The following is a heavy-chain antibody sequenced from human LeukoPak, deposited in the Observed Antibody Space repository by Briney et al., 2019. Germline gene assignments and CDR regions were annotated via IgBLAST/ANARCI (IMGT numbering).Heavy chain of an antibody. Sequence: SQTLSLTCAISGDTVSSNSATWNWIRQYPSRGLEWLGRTYYRSKLYNDYAVSVKSRITINPDTSKNQFSLQLNSVTPEDTAVYYCARGDTRYFDYWGQGTLVTVSS. V-gene: IGHV6-1*01. CDR3: ARGDTRYFDY. J-gene: IGHJ4*02. CDR1: GDTVSSNSAT. CDR2: TYYRSKLYN.